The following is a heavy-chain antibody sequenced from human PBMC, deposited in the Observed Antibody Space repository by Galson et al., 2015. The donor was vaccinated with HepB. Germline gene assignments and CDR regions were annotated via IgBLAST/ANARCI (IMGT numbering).Heavy chain of an antibody. V-gene: IGHV1-18*04. D-gene: IGHD5-18*01. CDR3: ARTKQQGYSYALDY. CDR2: ISAYNGNT. J-gene: IGHJ4*02. CDR1: GYTFTSYG. Sequence: SVKVSCKASGYTFTSYGISWVRQAPGQGLEWMGWISAYNGNTNYAQKLQGRVTMTTDTSTSTAYMELRSLRSADTAVYYCARTKQQGYSYALDYWGQGTLVTVSS.